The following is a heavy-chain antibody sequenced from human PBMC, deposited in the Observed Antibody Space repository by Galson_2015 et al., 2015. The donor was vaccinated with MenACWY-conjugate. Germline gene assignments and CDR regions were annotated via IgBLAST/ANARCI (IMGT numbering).Heavy chain of an antibody. CDR1: GFTFSSYA. J-gene: IGHJ4*02. CDR2: ISGSGGST. V-gene: IGHV3-23*01. Sequence: SLRLSCAASGFTFSSYAMSWVRQAPGKGLEWVSAISGSGGSTYYADSVKGRFTISRDNSKNTLYLQMNSLRAKDTAVYYCASSTVVTEEAAYWGQGTLVTVSS. CDR3: ASSTVVTEEAAY. D-gene: IGHD4-23*01.